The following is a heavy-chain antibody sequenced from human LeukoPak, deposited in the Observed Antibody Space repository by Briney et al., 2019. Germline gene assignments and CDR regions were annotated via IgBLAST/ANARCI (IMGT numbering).Heavy chain of an antibody. CDR1: GGSISRDY. Sequence: PSETLSLTCSVSGGSISRDYWSWIRQPPGKGLEWIGYMYYSGSTNFNPSLKTRVTISVDTSKNHFSLKMSSVTAVDTAVYYCARGSLGDYGNWFELWGQGTLVTVSS. D-gene: IGHD4-17*01. CDR3: ARGSLGDYGNWFEL. V-gene: IGHV4-59*01. J-gene: IGHJ5*02. CDR2: MYYSGST.